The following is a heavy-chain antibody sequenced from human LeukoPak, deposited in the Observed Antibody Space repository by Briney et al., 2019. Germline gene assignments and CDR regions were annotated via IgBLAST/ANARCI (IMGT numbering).Heavy chain of an antibody. J-gene: IGHJ5*02. V-gene: IGHV3-23*01. CDR1: GFTFSSYA. CDR2: ISGSGGST. Sequence: GGSLRLFCAASGFTFSSYAMGWVRQAPGKGLEFVSAISGSGGSTYYADSVKDRFTISRDNSKNTLYLQMNSLRAEDTAVYYCAKDPLNWFDPWGQGTLVTVSS. CDR3: AKDPLNWFDP.